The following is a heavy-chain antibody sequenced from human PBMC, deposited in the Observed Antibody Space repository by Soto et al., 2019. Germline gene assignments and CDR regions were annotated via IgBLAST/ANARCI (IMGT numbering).Heavy chain of an antibody. D-gene: IGHD6-19*01. Sequence: GASVKVSCKASGGTFSSNAISWVRQAPGQGLEWMGWISAYNGNTNYAQKLQGRVTMATDTSTSTAYMELRSLRSDDTAVYYCASAGSGWHHQHRLGYYYGMDVWGQGTTVTVSS. CDR2: ISAYNGNT. CDR3: ASAGSGWHHQHRLGYYYGMDV. V-gene: IGHV1-18*01. J-gene: IGHJ6*02. CDR1: GGTFSSNA.